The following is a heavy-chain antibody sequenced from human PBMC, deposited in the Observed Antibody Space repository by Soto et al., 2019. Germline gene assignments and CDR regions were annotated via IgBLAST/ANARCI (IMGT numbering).Heavy chain of an antibody. CDR1: GFTFSNYW. J-gene: IGHJ4*02. CDR2: MKQDGSEK. Sequence: EVQLVESGGGLVQPGGSLRLSCAASGFTFSNYWMSWVRQAPGKGLEWVANMKQDGSEKYYVDSVKGRFTISRDNAKNSLYLQMNSLRAEDTAEYYCARDGGYAGSPFEFDCWGQGTLVTVSS. D-gene: IGHD3-16*01. V-gene: IGHV3-7*01. CDR3: ARDGGYAGSPFEFDC.